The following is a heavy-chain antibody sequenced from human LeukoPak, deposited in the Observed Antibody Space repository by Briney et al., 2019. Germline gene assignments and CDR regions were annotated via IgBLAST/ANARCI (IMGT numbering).Heavy chain of an antibody. CDR3: ARVRDSTNHRSYMDV. V-gene: IGHV1-69*01. J-gene: IGHJ6*03. CDR2: IIPIFGTT. Sequence: SVKVSCKASGGTFSSYAISWVRQAPGQGLEWMGGIIPIFGTTNYAQKFQGRVTITADESTSTAYMELSSLRSEDTAVYYCARVRDSTNHRSYMDVWGKGTTVTISS. D-gene: IGHD2-2*01. CDR1: GGTFSSYA.